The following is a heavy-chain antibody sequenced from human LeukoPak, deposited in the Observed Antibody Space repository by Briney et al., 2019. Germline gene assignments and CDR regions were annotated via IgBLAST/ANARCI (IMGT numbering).Heavy chain of an antibody. D-gene: IGHD4-11*01. V-gene: IGHV1-2*02. CDR1: GYTFTDYY. Sequence: GASVKVSCKASGYTFTDYYMHWVRQAPGQGLEWMGWINPNSGGTNYAQNFQARVTMTRDTSISTAHMEVSRLTSDDTAVFYCARDLMTTIRSPFDYWGQGTLVTVSS. CDR2: INPNSGGT. CDR3: ARDLMTTIRSPFDY. J-gene: IGHJ4*02.